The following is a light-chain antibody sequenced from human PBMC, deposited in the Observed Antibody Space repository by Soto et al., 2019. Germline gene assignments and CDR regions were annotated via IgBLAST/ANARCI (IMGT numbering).Light chain of an antibody. CDR2: AAS. CDR3: QQYDDWPPVT. CDR1: HSVSSN. J-gene: IGKJ5*01. V-gene: IGKV3-15*01. Sequence: EVVMTQSPATLSVSPGDRATLSCRASHSVSSNLAWYQHRPDQAPRLLIFAASTRAAGVSSRFSGSGSGTEFTLTISSLRSEDFAVYYCQQYDDWPPVTFGQGTRLEIK.